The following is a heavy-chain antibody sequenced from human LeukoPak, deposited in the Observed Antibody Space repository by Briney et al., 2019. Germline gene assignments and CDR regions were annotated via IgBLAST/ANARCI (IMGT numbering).Heavy chain of an antibody. Sequence: ASVKVSCKASGYTFTGYYMHWVRQAPGQGLEWMGWINPNSGGTNYAQKFQGRVTMTRDTSISTAYMELSRLRSDDTAVYYCARGWEYDSSGYYYYYYYMDVWGKGTTVTVSS. J-gene: IGHJ6*03. CDR3: ARGWEYDSSGYYYYYYYMDV. CDR2: INPNSGGT. V-gene: IGHV1-2*02. CDR1: GYTFTGYY. D-gene: IGHD3-22*01.